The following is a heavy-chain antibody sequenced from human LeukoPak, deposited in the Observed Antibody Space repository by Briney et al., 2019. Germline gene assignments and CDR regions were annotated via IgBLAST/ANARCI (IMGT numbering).Heavy chain of an antibody. J-gene: IGHJ3*02. CDR2: ISYDGSNK. Sequence: GGSLRLSCAASGFTFSSYGMHWVRQAPGKGLEWVAIISYDGSNKYYADSVEGRFTISRDNSKNTQYLQMNSLRPEDTAVYYCAKSQSGSVDAFDIWGQGTMVTVSS. CDR1: GFTFSSYG. D-gene: IGHD3-10*01. CDR3: AKSQSGSVDAFDI. V-gene: IGHV3-30*18.